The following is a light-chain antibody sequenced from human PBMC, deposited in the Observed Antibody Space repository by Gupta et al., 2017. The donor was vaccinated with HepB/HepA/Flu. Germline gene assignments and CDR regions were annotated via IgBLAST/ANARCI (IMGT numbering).Light chain of an antibody. CDR1: QSLLHSNGYNY. CDR3: MQALQTPPT. J-gene: IGKJ2*01. CDR2: LGS. Sequence: DSGMTPSPLSLPVTPGEQASISCRSSQSLLHSNGYNYLDWYLQKPGQSPQLLIYLGSNRASGVPDRFSGSGSGTDFTLKISRVEAEDVGVYYCMQALQTPPTFGQGTKLEIK. V-gene: IGKV2-28*01.